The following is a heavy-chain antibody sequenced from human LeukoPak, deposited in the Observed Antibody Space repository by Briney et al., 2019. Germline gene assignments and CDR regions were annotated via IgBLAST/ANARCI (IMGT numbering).Heavy chain of an antibody. V-gene: IGHV3-53*01. CDR2: ICSGGST. CDR3: ARVALGYCTNGVCYPFDY. J-gene: IGHJ4*02. CDR1: GFTVSSNY. D-gene: IGHD2-8*01. Sequence: GGSLRLSCAASGFTVSSNYMSWVRQAPGKGLEWVSVICSGGSTYYADSVKGRFTISRDNSKNTLYLQMNSLRAEDTAVYYCARVALGYCTNGVCYPFDYWGQGTLVTVFS.